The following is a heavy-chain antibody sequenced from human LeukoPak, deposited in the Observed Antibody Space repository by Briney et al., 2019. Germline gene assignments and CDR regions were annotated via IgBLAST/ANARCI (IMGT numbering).Heavy chain of an antibody. CDR1: GFTFRNYG. D-gene: IGHD3-10*01. CDR3: ARDQYSYGSGTYSSADV. V-gene: IGHV3-33*01. Sequence: GGSLRLSCAASGFTFRNYGLHWVRQAPGKGLEWVAVVRYDENNEFYGNSVKGRFTISGDSSKNTLCLQMNSLRAEDTAVYYCARDQYSYGSGTYSSADVWGQGTTVTVSS. J-gene: IGHJ6*02. CDR2: VRYDENNE.